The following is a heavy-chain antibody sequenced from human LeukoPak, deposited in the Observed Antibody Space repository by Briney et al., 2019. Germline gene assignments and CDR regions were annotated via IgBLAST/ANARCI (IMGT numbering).Heavy chain of an antibody. CDR3: ARGRYLTTLGGAAAGFLDY. V-gene: IGHV4-34*01. J-gene: IGHJ4*02. Sequence: SETLSLTCAVYGGSFNDYFWNWIRQSPGKGLEWIGEINHSGNTNYNPSLKSRVTMSVDTSQRQFSLRLTSVRAADTAVYYCARGRYLTTLGGAAAGFLDYWGQGTVVTVSS. D-gene: IGHD6-13*01. CDR2: INHSGNT. CDR1: GGSFNDYF.